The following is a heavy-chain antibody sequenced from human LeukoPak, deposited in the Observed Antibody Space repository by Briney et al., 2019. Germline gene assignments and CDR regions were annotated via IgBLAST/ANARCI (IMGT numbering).Heavy chain of an antibody. D-gene: IGHD3-22*01. CDR3: AKGDSSGYYYRPGYYFDY. CDR1: GFTFSSYA. CDR2: ISGSGGST. Sequence: AGGSLRLSCAASGFTFSSYAMSWVRQAPGKGLEWVSAISGSGGSTYYADSVKGRFTISRDNSKNTLYLQMNGLRAEDTAVYYCAKGDSSGYYYRPGYYFDYWGQGTLVTVSS. V-gene: IGHV3-23*01. J-gene: IGHJ4*02.